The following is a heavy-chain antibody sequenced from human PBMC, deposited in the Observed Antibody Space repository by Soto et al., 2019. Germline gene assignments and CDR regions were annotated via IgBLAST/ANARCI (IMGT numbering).Heavy chain of an antibody. Sequence: EVLLLESGGGLVQPGGSLRLSCAASGFTFSNYAVNWVRQAPGKGLEWVSTIYGGGDGTHYADSVKGRFTISRDNSKNTPYLQMNSLRAEDTAVYYCAKNRGHEPPYYSDSWGQGTLVTVSS. CDR2: IYGGGDGT. CDR3: AKNRGHEPPYYSDS. CDR1: GFTFSNYA. V-gene: IGHV3-23*01. J-gene: IGHJ4*02.